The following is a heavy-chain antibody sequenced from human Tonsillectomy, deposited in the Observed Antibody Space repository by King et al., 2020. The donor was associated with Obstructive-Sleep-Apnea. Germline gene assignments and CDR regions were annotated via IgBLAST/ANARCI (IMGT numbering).Heavy chain of an antibody. J-gene: IGHJ5*02. D-gene: IGHD3-22*01. CDR1: GGSLSSSIYY. V-gene: IGHV4-39*07. CDR2: IYYSGNT. Sequence: QLQESGPGLVKPSETLSLACTVSGGSLSSSIYYWSWIRQPPGKGLEWIGSIYYSGNTYYNPSLKSRVTISVDTSKNQFSLKLTSVTAADTAVYYCARLTSYDSRARRWFVPWGQGTLFTVSS. CDR3: ARLTSYDSRARRWFVP.